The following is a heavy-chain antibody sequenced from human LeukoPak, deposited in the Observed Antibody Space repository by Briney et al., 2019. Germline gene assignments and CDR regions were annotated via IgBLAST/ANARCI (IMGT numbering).Heavy chain of an antibody. Sequence: GGSLRLSCAASGLTFSNYAMHWVRQAPGKGLEWVSGISGSGDKTYYTDSLKGRFTISRDNSKNTLFLQIGSLRADDTAVYYCAKDRVTTVTTFFSQFDFWGQGTLVTVSS. D-gene: IGHD4-11*01. J-gene: IGHJ4*02. CDR3: AKDRVTTVTTFFSQFDF. CDR2: ISGSGDKT. CDR1: GLTFSNYA. V-gene: IGHV3-23*01.